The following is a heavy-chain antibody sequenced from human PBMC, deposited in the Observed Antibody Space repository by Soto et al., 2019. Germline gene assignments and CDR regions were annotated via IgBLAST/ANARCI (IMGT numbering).Heavy chain of an antibody. J-gene: IGHJ6*02. CDR1: GFTFSSYW. CDR3: AREEGAAFYYDGIDV. Sequence: EVQLVESGGGLVQPGGSLRLSCAASGFTFSSYWMHWVRQVPGKGLVWVSRINSDGRSTSYADSVKGRFTISRDNAKNTLYLHMNSLLAADPAGYYCAREEGAAFYYDGIDVWGQGATVTVSS. V-gene: IGHV3-74*01. CDR2: INSDGRST.